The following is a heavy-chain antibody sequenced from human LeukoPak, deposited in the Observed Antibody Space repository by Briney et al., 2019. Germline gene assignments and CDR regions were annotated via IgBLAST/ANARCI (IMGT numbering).Heavy chain of an antibody. CDR1: GGSIINYY. J-gene: IGHJ4*02. CDR3: ARVATGWLSFDY. V-gene: IGHV4-59*01. Sequence: SETLSLTCTVSGGSIINYYWSWIRQPPGKGLEWIGYIYYSGSTSYNASLRSRVTISVDTSKNQFSLELSSVTAADTAVYYCARVATGWLSFDYWGQGTLVTVSS. CDR2: IYYSGST. D-gene: IGHD1-14*01.